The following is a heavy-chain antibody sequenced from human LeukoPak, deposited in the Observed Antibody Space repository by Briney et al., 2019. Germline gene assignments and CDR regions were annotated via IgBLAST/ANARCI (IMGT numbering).Heavy chain of an antibody. V-gene: IGHV1-8*03. Sequence: ASVKVSCRASGYTFTMYDIHWVRQATGQGLEWMGWVNPNTGDTVYAQKFQGRVTITRNTSTNTAFMDLSSLKSEDTAVYYCARGRLGPGTNIKNNWFDPWGQGTLVTVSS. CDR3: ARGRLGPGTNIKNNWFDP. CDR1: GYTFTMYD. D-gene: IGHD4-17*01. CDR2: VNPNTGDT. J-gene: IGHJ5*02.